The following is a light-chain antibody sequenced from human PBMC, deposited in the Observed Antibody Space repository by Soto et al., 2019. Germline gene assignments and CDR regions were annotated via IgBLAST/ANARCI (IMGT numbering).Light chain of an antibody. CDR3: QQYVSIPLT. Sequence: EIVLTQSPGTLSLSPGERATLSCRASQSVGTYLAWYQQKPGQAPRLLMYGASSRATGIPDRFSGGGSGTDFTLTISRLEPDDLAVYYCQQYVSIPLTFGGGTKVDIK. CDR2: GAS. V-gene: IGKV3-20*01. J-gene: IGKJ4*01. CDR1: QSVGTY.